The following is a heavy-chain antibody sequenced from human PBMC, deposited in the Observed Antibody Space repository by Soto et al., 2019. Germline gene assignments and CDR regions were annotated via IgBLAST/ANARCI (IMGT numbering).Heavy chain of an antibody. D-gene: IGHD6-6*01. CDR3: ARDKRSDSSSSRYYYFGMDV. V-gene: IGHV4-31*03. CDR1: GGSISSGGYY. Sequence: SETLSLTCTVSGGSISSGGYYWSWIRQHPGKGLEWIGYIYYSGSTYYNPSLKSRFTISVDTSKNQFSLKLSSVTAADTAVYYCARDKRSDSSSSRYYYFGMDVWGQGTTVTVSS. CDR2: IYYSGST. J-gene: IGHJ6*02.